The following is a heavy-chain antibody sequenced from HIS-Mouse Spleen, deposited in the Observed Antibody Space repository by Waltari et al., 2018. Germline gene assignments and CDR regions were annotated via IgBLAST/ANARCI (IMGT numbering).Heavy chain of an antibody. CDR3: AKDKHHAFDY. V-gene: IGHV3-30*18. CDR2: ISYDGSNK. Sequence: QVQLVESGGGVVQPGRSLRLSCAACGFTFGSYGMHWVRQAPGKGLEWVAVISYDGSNKYYADSVKGRFTISRDNSKNTLYLQMNSLRAEDTAVYYCAKDKHHAFDYWGQGTLVTVSS. CDR1: GFTFGSYG. J-gene: IGHJ4*02.